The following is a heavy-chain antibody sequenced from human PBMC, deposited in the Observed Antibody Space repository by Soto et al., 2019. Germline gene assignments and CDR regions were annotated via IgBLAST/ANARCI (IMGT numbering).Heavy chain of an antibody. CDR2: MNPNSGNT. J-gene: IGHJ6*03. CDR1: GYTFTSYD. V-gene: IGHV1-8*01. CDR3: ARAPAYCGGDCYPYYYYYCMDV. D-gene: IGHD2-21*01. Sequence: QVQLVQSGAEVKKPGASVKVSCKASGYTFTSYDINWVRQATGQGLEWMGWMNPNSGNTGYAQKFQGRVTMTRNTSISTAYMELSSLRSEDTAVYYCARAPAYCGGDCYPYYYYYCMDVWGKGTTVTVSS.